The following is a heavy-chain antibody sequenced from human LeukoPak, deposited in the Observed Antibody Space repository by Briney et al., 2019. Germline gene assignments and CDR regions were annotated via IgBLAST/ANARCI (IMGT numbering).Heavy chain of an antibody. CDR3: ARRAAALDAFDI. J-gene: IGHJ3*02. CDR2: IKSDGSST. V-gene: IGHV3-74*01. CDR1: GFPFSNYG. D-gene: IGHD6-13*01. Sequence: PGGSLRLSCAASGFPFSNYGMSWVRQAPGKGLVWVSRIKSDGSSTTYADSVEGRFTISRDNAKNTLYLQMNSLRAEDTAVYYCARRAAALDAFDIWGQGTMVTVSS.